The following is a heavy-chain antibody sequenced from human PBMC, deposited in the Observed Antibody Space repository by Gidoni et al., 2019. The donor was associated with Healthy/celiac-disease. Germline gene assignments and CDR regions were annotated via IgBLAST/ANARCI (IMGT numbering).Heavy chain of an antibody. D-gene: IGHD3-16*01. J-gene: IGHJ4*02. CDR2: A. CDR3: ARREGGYFDY. Sequence: ANYAQKFQGRVTITADESTSTAYMELSSLRSEDTAVYYCARREGGYFDYWGQGTLVTVSS. V-gene: IGHV1-69*01.